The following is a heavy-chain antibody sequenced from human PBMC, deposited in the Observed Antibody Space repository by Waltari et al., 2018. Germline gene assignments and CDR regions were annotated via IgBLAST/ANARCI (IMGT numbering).Heavy chain of an antibody. D-gene: IGHD3-10*01. J-gene: IGHJ4*02. Sequence: QVQLVQSGAEVQKPGASVKVSCKASGYTFTGYYMHWVRQAPGQGLEWMGWINPNRGGTNYAQKFQGRVTMTRDTSISTAYMELSRMRSDDTAVYYCARDFTMVRGPYDWGQGTLVTVSS. CDR2: INPNRGGT. CDR3: ARDFTMVRGPYD. V-gene: IGHV1-2*02. CDR1: GYTFTGYY.